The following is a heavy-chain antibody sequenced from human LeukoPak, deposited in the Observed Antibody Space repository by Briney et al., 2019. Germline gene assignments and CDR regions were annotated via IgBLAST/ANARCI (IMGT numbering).Heavy chain of an antibody. D-gene: IGHD3-10*01. CDR2: INWNGGRT. CDR1: GFTFDDYG. Sequence: GGSLRVSCAASGFTFDDYGMSWVRQVPGKGLEWVSGINWNGGRTGYADSVKGRFTISRDNAKKSLYVQMNSLRAEDTALYYCAREYYGSGSYYNVGYWGQGTLVTVSS. V-gene: IGHV3-20*04. J-gene: IGHJ4*02. CDR3: AREYYGSGSYYNVGY.